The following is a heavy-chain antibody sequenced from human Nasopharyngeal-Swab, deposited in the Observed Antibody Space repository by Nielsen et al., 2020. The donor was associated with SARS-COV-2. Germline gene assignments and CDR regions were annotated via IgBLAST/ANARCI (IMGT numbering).Heavy chain of an antibody. Sequence: SETLSLTCTVSGGSISSYYWSWIRQPPGRGLEWIGYIYYSGSTNYNPSLKSRVTISVDTSKNQFSLKLSSVTAADTAVYYCAREVTNYGMDVWGQGTTVTVSS. CDR1: GGSISSYY. CDR3: AREVTNYGMDV. D-gene: IGHD4-17*01. CDR2: IYYSGST. V-gene: IGHV4-59*01. J-gene: IGHJ6*02.